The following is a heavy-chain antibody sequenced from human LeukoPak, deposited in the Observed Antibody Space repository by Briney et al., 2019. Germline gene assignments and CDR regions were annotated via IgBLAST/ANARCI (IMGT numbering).Heavy chain of an antibody. J-gene: IGHJ4*02. CDR1: GFLFSDNY. Sequence: TGGSLRLSCAASGFLFSDNYMHWLRQAPGKGLEWVSVLYTGGSSYYADSGKVRFTISRDNSKNTLYLQMNSLRVEDTAVYYCARDHWNYHAFDYWGQGTLVTVSS. CDR3: ARDHWNYHAFDY. CDR2: LYTGGSS. V-gene: IGHV3-53*01. D-gene: IGHD1-7*01.